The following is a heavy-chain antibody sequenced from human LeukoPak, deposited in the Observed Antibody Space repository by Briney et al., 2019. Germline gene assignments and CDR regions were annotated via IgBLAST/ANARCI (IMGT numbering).Heavy chain of an antibody. Sequence: SETLSLTCTVSGGSISSYYWSWIRQPPGKGLEWIGYIYYSGSTNYNPSLKSRVTISVDTSKNQFSLKLSSVTAADTAVYYCARGVVPAARGYYFDYWGQGTLVTVSS. CDR3: ARGVVPAARGYYFDY. J-gene: IGHJ4*02. CDR2: IYYSGST. V-gene: IGHV4-59*01. D-gene: IGHD2-2*01. CDR1: GGSISSYY.